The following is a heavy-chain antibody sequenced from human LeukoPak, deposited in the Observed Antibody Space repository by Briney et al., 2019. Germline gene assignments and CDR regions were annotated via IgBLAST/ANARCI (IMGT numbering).Heavy chain of an antibody. CDR1: GFTFSSYA. V-gene: IGHV3-30*04. Sequence: PGRSLRLSCAASGFTFSSYAMHWVRQAPGKGLEWGAVISYDGSNKYYADSVKGRFTVSRDNSKYTLYLQMNSLRAEDTAVYYCASPRDSSGSDAFDIWGQGTMVTVSS. D-gene: IGHD3-22*01. CDR2: ISYDGSNK. CDR3: ASPRDSSGSDAFDI. J-gene: IGHJ3*02.